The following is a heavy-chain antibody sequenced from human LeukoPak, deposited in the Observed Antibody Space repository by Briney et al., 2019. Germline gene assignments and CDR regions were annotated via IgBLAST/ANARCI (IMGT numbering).Heavy chain of an antibody. D-gene: IGHD3-10*01. CDR1: GFTFRSYW. V-gene: IGHV3-7*03. CDR3: ARDRGYGSGSYYIRVFDY. CDR2: INQDRREK. J-gene: IGHJ4*02. Sequence: GGSPRLSCAASGFTFRSYWMSWVRQAPGKGLEWVANINQDRREKYYVDSVRGRFTISRDNAKSSLFLQMNSLRAEDTAVYYCARDRGYGSGSYYIRVFDYWGQGTLVTVSS.